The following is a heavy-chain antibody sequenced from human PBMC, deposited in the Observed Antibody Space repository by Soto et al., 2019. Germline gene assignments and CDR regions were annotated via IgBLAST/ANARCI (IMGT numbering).Heavy chain of an antibody. V-gene: IGHV4-59*01. CDR1: GGSISSYY. CDR2: IYYSGST. Sequence: SETLSLTCTVSGGSISSYYWNWIRQPPGKGLEWIGYIYYSGSTNNNPSLKSRVTISVDTSKNQFSLKLRSVTAADTAVYYCARDAVPAAGPNWFDPWGQGTMVTV. J-gene: IGHJ5*02. D-gene: IGHD2-2*01. CDR3: ARDAVPAAGPNWFDP.